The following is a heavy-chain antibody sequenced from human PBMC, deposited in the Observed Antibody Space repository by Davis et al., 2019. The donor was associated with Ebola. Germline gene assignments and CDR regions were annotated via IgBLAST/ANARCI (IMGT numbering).Heavy chain of an antibody. D-gene: IGHD3-16*01. J-gene: IGHJ4*02. V-gene: IGHV4-39*01. Sequence: SETLSLTCTVSGGSISSSSYYWGWIRQPPGKGLEWIGSIYYSGSTYYNPSLKSRVTISVDTSKNQFSLKLSSVTAADTAVYYCARLVAQYDSDAYAYFDFWGQGTLVTVSS. CDR2: IYYSGST. CDR1: GGSISSSSYY. CDR3: ARLVAQYDSDAYAYFDF.